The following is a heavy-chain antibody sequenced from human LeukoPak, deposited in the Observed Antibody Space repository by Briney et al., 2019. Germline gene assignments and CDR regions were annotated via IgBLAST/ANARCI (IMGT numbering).Heavy chain of an antibody. J-gene: IGHJ4*02. CDR2: IRYGGSNK. D-gene: IGHD6-13*01. Sequence: GGSLRLSCAASGFTFSSYGMHWVRQAPGKGLEWVAFIRYGGSNKYYADSVKGRFTISRDNSKNTLYLQMNSLRAEDTAVYYCAKGGRYSSSSWGQGTLVTVSS. CDR1: GFTFSSYG. CDR3: AKGGRYSSSS. V-gene: IGHV3-30*02.